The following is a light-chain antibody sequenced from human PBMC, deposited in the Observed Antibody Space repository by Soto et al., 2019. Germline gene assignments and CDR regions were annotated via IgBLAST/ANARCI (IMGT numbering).Light chain of an antibody. J-gene: IGKJ1*01. V-gene: IGKV1-5*01. CDR1: QRINNY. CDR2: DAS. CDR3: QQYNSYWT. Sequence: DIQMTQSPSSLSASVGDRVTITCRASQRINNYLNWYQQKPGKAPKLLIYDASSLESGVPSRFSGSGSGTEFTLTISSLQPDDFATYYCQQYNSYWTFGQGTKVNIK.